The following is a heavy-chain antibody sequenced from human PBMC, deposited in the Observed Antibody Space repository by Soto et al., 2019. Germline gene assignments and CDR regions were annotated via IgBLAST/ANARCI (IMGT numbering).Heavy chain of an antibody. CDR3: ARASGHIYATLHGPFDH. CDR2: ISHDGNNK. Sequence: QVQLVESGGGVVQPGRSLRLSCAASGFTFNRHPLHWVRQAPGNGLECVAVISHDGNNKYYADSVKGRFTISRDNSMNMLYLQMHGLRTEDTAIFYCARASGHIYATLHGPFDHWGQGALVTVSS. CDR1: GFTFNRHP. V-gene: IGHV3-30-3*01. D-gene: IGHD2-8*01. J-gene: IGHJ4*02.